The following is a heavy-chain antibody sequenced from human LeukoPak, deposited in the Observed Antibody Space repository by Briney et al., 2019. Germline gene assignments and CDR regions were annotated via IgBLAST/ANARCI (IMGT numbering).Heavy chain of an antibody. D-gene: IGHD6-13*01. V-gene: IGHV4-59*08. Sequence: SETLSLTCTVSGGSISSYYWSWIRQPPGKGLERIGYIYYSGSTNYNPSLKSRVTISVDTSKNQFSLKLSSVTAADTAVYYCASQYSSSSTRAFDYWGQGTLVTVSS. CDR3: ASQYSSSSTRAFDY. CDR1: GGSISSYY. CDR2: IYYSGST. J-gene: IGHJ4*02.